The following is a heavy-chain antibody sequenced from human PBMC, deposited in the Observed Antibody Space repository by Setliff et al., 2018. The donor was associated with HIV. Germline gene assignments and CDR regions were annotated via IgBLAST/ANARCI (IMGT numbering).Heavy chain of an antibody. D-gene: IGHD2-15*01. CDR1: GYSFSSYW. V-gene: IGHV5-51*01. J-gene: IGHJ4*02. Sequence: GESLKISCKASGYSFSSYWIGWVRQMPGKGLEWMGIIFPGDSDIKYNPSFQGQVTISVDKSITTAYLQWSSLKASDTAVYYCARDFSWATDSWGQGTLVTVSS. CDR2: IFPGDSDI. CDR3: ARDFSWATDS.